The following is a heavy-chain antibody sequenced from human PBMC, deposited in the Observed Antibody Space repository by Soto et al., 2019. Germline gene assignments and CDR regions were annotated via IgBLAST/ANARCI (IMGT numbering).Heavy chain of an antibody. D-gene: IGHD4-17*01. CDR1: GVSVNSGSFY. V-gene: IGHV4-61*01. Sequence: QVQLQASGPGLVKPSETLSLTCTVSGVSVNSGSFYWAWIRQPPGKGLEWIGFGSYSGTTNYKPSLNSRFTISVDTSRSQISLKVTSLTAADTAVYYCARGATVTQYDYWGQGTLVTVSS. J-gene: IGHJ4*02. CDR3: ARGATVTQYDY. CDR2: GSYSGTT.